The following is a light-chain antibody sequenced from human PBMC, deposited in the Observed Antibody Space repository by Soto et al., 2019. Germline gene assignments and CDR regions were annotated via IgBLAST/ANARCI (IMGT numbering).Light chain of an antibody. J-gene: IGKJ1*01. CDR3: QQYNSYPWT. CDR2: AAS. Sequence: DIQMTQSPSSLSASVSDRVTITCRASQSVRSYLNWYQQKPGKAPKLLIFAASSLESGVPSRFSGSGSGTEFTLIITSLQPDDFATYYCQQYNSYPWTFGQGTKVDIK. CDR1: QSVRSY. V-gene: IGKV1-17*01.